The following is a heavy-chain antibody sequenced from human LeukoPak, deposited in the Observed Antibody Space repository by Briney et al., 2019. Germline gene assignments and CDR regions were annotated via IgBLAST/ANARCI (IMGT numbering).Heavy chain of an antibody. V-gene: IGHV3-13*05. CDR2: IGTAGDP. CDR1: GFTFSSYD. J-gene: IGHJ4*02. CDR3: ARGGYYDILTGYYVWGGFDY. Sequence: GGSLRLSCAASGFTFSSYDMHWVRQATGKGLEWVSAIGTAGDPYYPGSVKGRFTISRENAKNSLYLQMNSLRAGDTAVYYCARGGYYDILTGYYVWGGFDYWGQGTLVTVSS. D-gene: IGHD3-9*01.